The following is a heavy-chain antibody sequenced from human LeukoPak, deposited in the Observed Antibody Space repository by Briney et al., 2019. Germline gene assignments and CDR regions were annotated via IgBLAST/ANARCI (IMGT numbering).Heavy chain of an antibody. CDR2: ISGSGGST. CDR1: GFTFSSYA. D-gene: IGHD3-3*01. V-gene: IGHV3-23*01. J-gene: IGHJ4*02. CDR3: ARGRYDFWSVYLDY. Sequence: GGSLRLSCAASGFTFSSYAMSWVRQAPGKGLEWVSAISGSGGSTYYADSVKGRFTISRDNSKNTLYLQMNSLRAEDTALYYCARGRYDFWSVYLDYWGQGALVTVSS.